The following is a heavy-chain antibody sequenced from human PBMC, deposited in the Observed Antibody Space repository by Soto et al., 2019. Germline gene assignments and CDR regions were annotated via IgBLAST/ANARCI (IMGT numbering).Heavy chain of an antibody. J-gene: IGHJ4*02. CDR2: ISAHNGNT. CDR3: ARGRDGDY. Sequence: QVYLVQSGAEVKKPGASVKVSCKGSGYGFTTYGITWVRQAPGQGLEWMAWISAHNGNTTYAQKLQGRVTVTRDTSTSTAYMELRSRRSDDTAVYYCARGRDGDYWGQGALVTVSS. CDR1: GYGFTTYG. V-gene: IGHV1-18*01. D-gene: IGHD6-6*01.